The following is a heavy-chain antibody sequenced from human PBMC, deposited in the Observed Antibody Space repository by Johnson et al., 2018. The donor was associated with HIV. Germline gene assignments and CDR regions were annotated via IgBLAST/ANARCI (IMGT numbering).Heavy chain of an antibody. J-gene: IGHJ3*02. CDR3: ARGLIDYGDSQAFDI. Sequence: VQLVESGGGLVQPGGSLRLSCAASGFTFSSYWMSWVRQAPGKGLEWVANIKQDGSEKYYVDSVKGRFTISRDNSKNTLYLQMNSLRAEDTAVYYCARGLIDYGDSQAFDIWGQGTMVTVSS. CDR2: IKQDGSEK. CDR1: GFTFSSYW. D-gene: IGHD4-17*01. V-gene: IGHV3-7*01.